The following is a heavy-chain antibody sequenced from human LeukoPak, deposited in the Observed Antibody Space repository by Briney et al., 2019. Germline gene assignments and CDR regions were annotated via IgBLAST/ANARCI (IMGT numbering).Heavy chain of an antibody. CDR3: AIYGDYVVDYFDY. CDR1: GFTFSSYG. V-gene: IGHV3-30*02. J-gene: IGHJ4*02. Sequence: PGGSLRLSCAASGFTFSSYGMHWVRQAPGKGLEWVAFIRYDESNKYYADSVKGRFTISRDNSKNTLYLQMNSLRAEDTAVYYCAIYGDYVVDYFDYWGQGTLVTVSS. CDR2: IRYDESNK. D-gene: IGHD4-17*01.